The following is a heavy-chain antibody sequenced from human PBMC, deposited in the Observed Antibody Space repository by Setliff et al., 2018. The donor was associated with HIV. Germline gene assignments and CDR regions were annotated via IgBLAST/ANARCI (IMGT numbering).Heavy chain of an antibody. D-gene: IGHD6-19*01. V-gene: IGHV4-38-2*01. J-gene: IGHJ4*02. CDR1: GYSISSGYY. Sequence: KPSETLSLTCAVSGYSISSGYYWGWIRQPPGKGLEWIGSIYHSGSTYYNPSLKSRVTISVDTSKNQFSLKLSSVPAADTAVYYCARSIAVAGPYFDYWGQGTLVTVSS. CDR2: IYHSGST. CDR3: ARSIAVAGPYFDY.